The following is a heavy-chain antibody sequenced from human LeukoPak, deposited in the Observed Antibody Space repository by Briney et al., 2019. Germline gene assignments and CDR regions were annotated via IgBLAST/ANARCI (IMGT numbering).Heavy chain of an antibody. CDR2: ISGGSTYI. J-gene: IGHJ6*03. D-gene: IGHD1-26*01. Sequence: GGSLRLSCTASGFAFSTYDMNWVRQAPGKGLEWVSSISGGSTYIYYIDSVKCRFTISRDNAKNSLYLQMESLSAEDTAVYYCARKSGIMVGDYYYYYMDVWGMGPTVTVSS. V-gene: IGHV3-21*01. CDR1: GFAFSTYD. CDR3: ARKSGIMVGDYYYYYMDV.